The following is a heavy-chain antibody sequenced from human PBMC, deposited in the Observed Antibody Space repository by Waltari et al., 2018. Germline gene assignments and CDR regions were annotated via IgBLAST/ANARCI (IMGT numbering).Heavy chain of an antibody. D-gene: IGHD3-9*01. Sequence: QVQLQESVPGLVKPSETLSLTCTVSGGSISSYYWSWIRQPPGKGLEWIGYIYYSGSTNYNPSLKSRVTISVDTSKNQFSLKLSSVTAADTAVYYCAREKQEYDILTGYYLYYCDYWGQGTLVTVSS. CDR3: AREKQEYDILTGYYLYYCDY. V-gene: IGHV4-59*01. CDR1: GGSISSYY. J-gene: IGHJ4*02. CDR2: IYYSGST.